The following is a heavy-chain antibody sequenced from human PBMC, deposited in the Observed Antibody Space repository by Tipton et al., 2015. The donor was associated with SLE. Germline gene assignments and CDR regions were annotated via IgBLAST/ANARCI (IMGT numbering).Heavy chain of an antibody. V-gene: IGHV3-33*08. CDR2: IWYDGSNK. CDR1: GFTFSSYV. Sequence: RSLRLSCAASGFTFSSYVMHWVRQAPGKGLEWVAVIWYDGSNKYYADSVKGRFTISRDNSKNTLYLQMNSLRAEDTAVYYCARDTITGTGGFDYWGQGTLVTVSS. J-gene: IGHJ4*02. CDR3: ARDTITGTGGFDY. D-gene: IGHD1-20*01.